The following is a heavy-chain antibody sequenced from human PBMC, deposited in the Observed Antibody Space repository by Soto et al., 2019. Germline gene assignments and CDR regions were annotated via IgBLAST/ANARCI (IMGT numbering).Heavy chain of an antibody. CDR2: INHSGST. Sequence: SETLSLTCAVYGGSFSGYYWSWIRQPPGKGLEWIGEINHSGSTNYNPSLKSRVTISVDTSKNQFSLKLSSVTAADTAVYYCARVGGDDYGDYDYYYYYMDVWGKGTTVTVSS. D-gene: IGHD4-17*01. CDR1: GGSFSGYY. V-gene: IGHV4-34*01. CDR3: ARVGGDDYGDYDYYYYYMDV. J-gene: IGHJ6*03.